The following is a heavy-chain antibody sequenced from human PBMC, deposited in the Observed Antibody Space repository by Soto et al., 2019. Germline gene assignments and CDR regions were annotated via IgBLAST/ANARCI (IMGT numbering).Heavy chain of an antibody. V-gene: IGHV1-69*10. CDR2: IIPIFGIA. Sequence: ASVKVSCKASGGTFSSYAISWVRQAPGQGLEWMGGIIPIFGIANYAQKFQGRVTITADKSTSTAYMELSSLRSEDTAVYYCARAVTRPGITGTTGQDYFDYWGQGTLVTVSS. J-gene: IGHJ4*02. CDR3: ARAVTRPGITGTTGQDYFDY. CDR1: GGTFSSYA. D-gene: IGHD1-20*01.